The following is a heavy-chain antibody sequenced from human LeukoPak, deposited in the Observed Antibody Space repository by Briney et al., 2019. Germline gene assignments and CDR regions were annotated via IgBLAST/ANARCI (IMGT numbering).Heavy chain of an antibody. D-gene: IGHD3-9*01. J-gene: IGHJ6*02. V-gene: IGHV3-23*01. CDR2: VSGSGSST. CDR3: AKAQRTIRQYFYDGMDV. Sequence: GGSLRLSCAASGFTFSSYAMSWVRQAPGKGLEWVSVVSGSGSSTYYADSVKGRFTISRDNSKNTLYLQMNCLRAEDTAVYFCAKAQRTIRQYFYDGMDVWGQGATVTVSS. CDR1: GFTFSSYA.